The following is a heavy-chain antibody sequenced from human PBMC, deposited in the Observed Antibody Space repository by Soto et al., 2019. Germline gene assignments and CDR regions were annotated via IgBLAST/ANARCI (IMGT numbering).Heavy chain of an antibody. Sequence: SETLSLTCTVSGGSISSYYWSWSRQPPGKGLEYIGYIYDSGSTNYNPSLKSRVTISVDTSKNQFSLKLSSVTAADTALYYCARLGRYQMGIFDYWGQGTLVTVSS. D-gene: IGHD2-2*01. CDR2: IYDSGST. J-gene: IGHJ4*02. V-gene: IGHV4-59*08. CDR1: GGSISSYY. CDR3: ARLGRYQMGIFDY.